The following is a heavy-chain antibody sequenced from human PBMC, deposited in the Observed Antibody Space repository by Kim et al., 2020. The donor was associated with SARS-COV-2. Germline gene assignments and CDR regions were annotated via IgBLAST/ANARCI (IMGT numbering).Heavy chain of an antibody. CDR3: ARGGDIGGATNYFDY. V-gene: IGHV3-13*01. D-gene: IGHD1-26*01. J-gene: IGHJ4*02. Sequence: GSVKCRLTISRENAKNSLYLQMNSLRAGETAVYYWARGGDIGGATNYFDYWGQGTLVTVSS.